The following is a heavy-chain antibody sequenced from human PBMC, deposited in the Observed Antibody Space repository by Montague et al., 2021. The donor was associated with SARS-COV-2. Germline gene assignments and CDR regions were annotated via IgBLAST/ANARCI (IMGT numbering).Heavy chain of an antibody. CDR2: IYTSGST. V-gene: IGHV4-4*07. Sequence: SETLSLTCTVSGGSISSYYWSWIRQPAGKGLEWIGRIYTSGSTNYNPSLKSRVTMSVDTSKNQSSLKLSSVTAADTAVYYCAREPLERGHQLLWEVDYSYGMDVWGQGTTVTVSS. D-gene: IGHD2-2*01. J-gene: IGHJ6*02. CDR3: AREPLERGHQLLWEVDYSYGMDV. CDR1: GGSISSYY.